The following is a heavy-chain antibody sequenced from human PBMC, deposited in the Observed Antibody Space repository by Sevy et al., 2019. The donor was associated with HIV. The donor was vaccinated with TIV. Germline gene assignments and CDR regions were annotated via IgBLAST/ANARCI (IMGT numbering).Heavy chain of an antibody. CDR3: ARGWVTVALDY. Sequence: GGSLRLSCAASGFTVSSNYMSWVRQAPGKGLEWVSVIYSGGSTYYADSVKGRFTISRDNSKNTLYLQMNSLRAEDTAVDYCARGWVTVALDYWGQGTLVNVSS. V-gene: IGHV3-53*01. D-gene: IGHD2-21*02. CDR2: IYSGGST. J-gene: IGHJ4*02. CDR1: GFTVSSNY.